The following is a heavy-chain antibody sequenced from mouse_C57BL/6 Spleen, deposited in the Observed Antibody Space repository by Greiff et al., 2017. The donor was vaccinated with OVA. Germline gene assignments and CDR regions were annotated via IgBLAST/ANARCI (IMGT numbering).Heavy chain of an antibody. D-gene: IGHD1-1*01. CDR1: GYTFTNYW. CDR3: ARRANYYGSSYYWYFDV. Sequence: QVQLQQSGAELVRPGTSVKMSCKASGYTFTNYWIGWAKQRPGHGLEWIGDIYPGGGYTNYNEKFKGKATLTADKSSSTAYMQFSSLTSEDSAIYYCARRANYYGSSYYWYFDVWGTGTTVTVSS. CDR2: IYPGGGYT. V-gene: IGHV1-63*01. J-gene: IGHJ1*03.